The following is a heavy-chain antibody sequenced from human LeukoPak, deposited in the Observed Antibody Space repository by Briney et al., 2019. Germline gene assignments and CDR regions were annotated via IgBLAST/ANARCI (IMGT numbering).Heavy chain of an antibody. D-gene: IGHD3-22*01. CDR2: IWYDGSNK. Sequence: GGSLRLSCAASGFTFSSYGMHWVRQAPGKGLEWVAVIWYDGSNKYYADSVKGRSTISRDNSKNTLYLQMNSLRAEDTAVYYCARDKKEYYYDSFDYWGQGTLVTVSS. CDR3: ARDKKEYYYDSFDY. J-gene: IGHJ4*02. V-gene: IGHV3-33*01. CDR1: GFTFSSYG.